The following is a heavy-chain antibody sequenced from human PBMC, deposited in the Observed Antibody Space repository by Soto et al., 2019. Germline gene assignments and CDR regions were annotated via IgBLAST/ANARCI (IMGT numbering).Heavy chain of an antibody. Sequence: QLQLQESGPGLVKPSETLSLTCTVSGGSISSSSYYWGWIRQPPGKGLEWIGSIYYSGSTYYNPSLKSRVTISVDTSKNQFSLKLSSVTAADTAVYYCARQSVPRYYFDYWGQGTLVTVSS. J-gene: IGHJ4*02. CDR2: IYYSGST. CDR3: ARQSVPRYYFDY. V-gene: IGHV4-39*01. CDR1: GGSISSSSYY.